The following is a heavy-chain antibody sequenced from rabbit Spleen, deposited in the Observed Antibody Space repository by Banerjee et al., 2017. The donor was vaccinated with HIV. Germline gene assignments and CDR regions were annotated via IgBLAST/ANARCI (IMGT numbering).Heavy chain of an antibody. J-gene: IGHJ2*01. CDR1: GFDFTSTYY. Sequence: QEQLVESGGGLVQPGGSLKLSCKASGFDFTSTYYMCWVRQAPGKGLELIACIDTSIINTAYATWAKGRFTISKTSSTTVTLQMTSLTAADTATYFCARNYVNAFDPWGQGTLVTVS. CDR3: ARNYVNAFDP. CDR2: IDTSIINT. V-gene: IGHV1S45*01. D-gene: IGHD1-1*01.